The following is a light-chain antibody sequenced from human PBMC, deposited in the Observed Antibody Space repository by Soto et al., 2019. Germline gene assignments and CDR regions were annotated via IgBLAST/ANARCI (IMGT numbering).Light chain of an antibody. Sequence: DIPMTQSPSTLSASVGDTVTITCRASQSIDTWLARHQQTPGRAPNLLISKASILESGVPSRFSGSGSGTDFALTISSLQSDDFATYYCQQYNTYWTFGQGTKV. CDR2: KAS. CDR1: QSIDTW. V-gene: IGKV1-5*03. J-gene: IGKJ1*01. CDR3: QQYNTYWT.